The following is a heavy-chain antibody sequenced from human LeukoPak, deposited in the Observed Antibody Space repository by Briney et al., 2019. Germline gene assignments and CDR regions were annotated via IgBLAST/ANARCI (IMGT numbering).Heavy chain of an antibody. CDR3: AKRPSGPQYAGGYDY. Sequence: GGSLRLSCAASGFTFSSYAMTWVRQAPGKGLDWVATITASGSSTFHADSVKGRFTISRDNSKNTLYLLVDSLRAEDTAIYYCAKRPSGPQYAGGYDYWGQGTLVTVSS. V-gene: IGHV3-23*01. D-gene: IGHD3-22*01. CDR1: GFTFSSYA. J-gene: IGHJ4*02. CDR2: ITASGSST.